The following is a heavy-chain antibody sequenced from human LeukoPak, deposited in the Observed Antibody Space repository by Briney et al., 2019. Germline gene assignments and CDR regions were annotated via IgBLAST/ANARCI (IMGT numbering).Heavy chain of an antibody. CDR1: GFTFIPYE. Sequence: QSGGSLRLSCAASGFTFIPYEMNWVRQAPGKGLEWVSYISGTGRTVYYADSVKGRFTISRDNAKRSLYLQMNSLRAEDTAVYYCAKDVGTAALFVFYFDLWGRGARVTVSS. D-gene: IGHD6-6*01. J-gene: IGHJ2*01. CDR3: AKDVGTAALFVFYFDL. CDR2: ISGTGRTV. V-gene: IGHV3-48*03.